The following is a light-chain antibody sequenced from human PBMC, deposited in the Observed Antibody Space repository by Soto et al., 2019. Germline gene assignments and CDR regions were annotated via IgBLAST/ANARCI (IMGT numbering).Light chain of an antibody. CDR1: QSVSSSY. V-gene: IGKV3-20*01. CDR2: AAS. J-gene: IGKJ3*01. CDR3: QQYDSSPLT. Sequence: EIVLTQSPGTLSLSPGERATLSCRASQSVSSSYLAWYQQKPGQAPRLLIYAASSRATGIPDRFSGSGSGNDFTLTISRLEPEDFAVYYCQQYDSSPLTFGPGTKVDIK.